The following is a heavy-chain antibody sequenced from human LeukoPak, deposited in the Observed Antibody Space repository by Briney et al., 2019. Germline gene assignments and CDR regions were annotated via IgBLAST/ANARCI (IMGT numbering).Heavy chain of an antibody. J-gene: IGHJ3*02. CDR2: IYYSGST. CDR1: GGSISSSSCY. Sequence: SETLSLTCTVSGGSISSSSCYWGWIRQPPGKGLEWIGSIYYSGSTYYNPSLKSRVTISVDTSKNQFSLKLSSVTAADTAVYYCARPVKFWDSSGWSDAFDIWGQGTMVTVSS. V-gene: IGHV4-39*07. D-gene: IGHD6-19*01. CDR3: ARPVKFWDSSGWSDAFDI.